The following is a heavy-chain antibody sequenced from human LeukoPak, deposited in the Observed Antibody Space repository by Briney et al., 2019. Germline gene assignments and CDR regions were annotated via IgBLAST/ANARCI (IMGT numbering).Heavy chain of an antibody. CDR2: IYSSGST. V-gene: IGHV4-59*08. J-gene: IGHJ4*02. CDR3: ARRAVAENYFDY. CDR1: GGSITSYY. Sequence: SETLSLTCTVSGGSITSYYWSWIRQPQGKGLEGIGYIYSSGSTTYNPSLKSRVTISVDTSKNQFSLKLTSVTAADTAVYYCARRAVAENYFDYWGQGTLVTDSS. D-gene: IGHD6-19*01.